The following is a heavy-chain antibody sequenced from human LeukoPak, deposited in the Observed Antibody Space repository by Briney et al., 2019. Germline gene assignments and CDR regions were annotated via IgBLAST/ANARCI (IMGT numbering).Heavy chain of an antibody. V-gene: IGHV4-39*07. CDR2: MYYRGST. J-gene: IGHJ6*02. D-gene: IGHD1-1*01. CDR1: GGSINSSSFY. CDR3: ARDAGHQLSRRNYYAMDV. Sequence: SETLSLTCTVSGGSINSSSFYWGWVRQPPGKGLEWIGSMYYRGSTYYNPSLKSRVTISVDTSKNQFSLKLSSVTAADTAVYYCARDAGHQLSRRNYYAMDVWGQGTTVTVSS.